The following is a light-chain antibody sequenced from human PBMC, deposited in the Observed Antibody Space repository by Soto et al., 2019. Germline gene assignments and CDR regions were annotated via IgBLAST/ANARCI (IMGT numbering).Light chain of an antibody. V-gene: IGKV1-5*03. Sequence: IQMTPSHSTLSASVLYIAIITFRASQSIRNSLAWHKQKPRKAPKPLIYKASNLESGVPSRFSGSGSGTEFTLTISSLQPDDFATYSCKQYNSYREFGQGTKVAIK. CDR3: KQYNSYRE. CDR1: QSIRNS. CDR2: KAS. J-gene: IGKJ1*01.